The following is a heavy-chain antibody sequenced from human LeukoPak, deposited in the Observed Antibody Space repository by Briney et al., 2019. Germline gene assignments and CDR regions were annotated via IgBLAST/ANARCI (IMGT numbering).Heavy chain of an antibody. CDR1: GFTFSYYG. Sequence: PGGSLRLSCAASGFTFSYYGMHWVRQAPGKGLEWVAVISNDGSNKYYADSVKGRFTISRDNSKNTLYLHMNSLSAEDMAVYYGVKRWTGTTIGQQDYWGQGTLVTVSS. CDR3: VKRWTGTTIGQQDY. J-gene: IGHJ4*02. V-gene: IGHV3-30*18. D-gene: IGHD1-1*01. CDR2: ISNDGSNK.